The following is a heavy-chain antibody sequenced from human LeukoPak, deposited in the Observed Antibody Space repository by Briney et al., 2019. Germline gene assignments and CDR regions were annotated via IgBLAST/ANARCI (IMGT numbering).Heavy chain of an antibody. V-gene: IGHV1-18*01. CDR1: GYTFTSYG. D-gene: IGHD3-10*01. CDR3: ASGVGVTRNWFDP. Sequence: ASVKVSCKASGYTFTSYGISWVRQAPGQGLEYMGWISAYDGNTNYAQKLQGRVTMTTDTSTNTAYMELRSLRSDDTAVYDCASGVGVTRNWFDPWGQGTLVTVSS. CDR2: ISAYDGNT. J-gene: IGHJ5*02.